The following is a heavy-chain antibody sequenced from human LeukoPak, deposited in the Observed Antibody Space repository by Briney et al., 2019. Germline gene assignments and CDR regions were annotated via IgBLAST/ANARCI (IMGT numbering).Heavy chain of an antibody. CDR3: ARARYYYDSSGYYQYYFDY. D-gene: IGHD3-22*01. Sequence: ASVKVSCKASGYTFTSYGISWVRQAPGQGLEWMGWISAYNGDTNYAQKLQGRVTMTTDTSTSTAYMELRSLRSDDTAVYYCARARYYYDSSGYYQYYFDYWGQGTLVTVSS. V-gene: IGHV1-18*01. CDR1: GYTFTSYG. J-gene: IGHJ4*02. CDR2: ISAYNGDT.